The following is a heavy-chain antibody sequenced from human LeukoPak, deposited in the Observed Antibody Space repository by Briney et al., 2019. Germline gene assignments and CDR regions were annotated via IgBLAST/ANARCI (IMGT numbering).Heavy chain of an antibody. V-gene: IGHV3-15*01. CDR3: TTCTSTNCYSRWFDP. CDR2: IKSKTDGGAI. J-gene: IGHJ5*02. D-gene: IGHD2-2*01. Sequence: PGGSLRLSCEASGFSFSGAWMSWVRQAPGKGLEWVGRIKSKTDGGAIDYTAPVKGRFTISRDDSKDTLYLQMNGLQTEDTAVYYCTTCTSTNCYSRWFDPWGQGTLVTVSS. CDR1: GFSFSGAW.